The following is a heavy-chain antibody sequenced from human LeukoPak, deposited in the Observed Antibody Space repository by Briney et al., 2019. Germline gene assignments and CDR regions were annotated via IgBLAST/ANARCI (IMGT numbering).Heavy chain of an antibody. CDR1: GFTFSSYG. D-gene: IGHD4-17*01. V-gene: IGHV3-30*18. Sequence: GGSLRLSCAASGFTFSSYGMHWVRQAPGKGLEWVAVISYDGSNKYYADSVKGRFTISRDNSKNTLYLQMNSLRAEDTAVYYCAKTISTTVTAFDYWGQGTLVTVSS. CDR3: AKTISTTVTAFDY. CDR2: ISYDGSNK. J-gene: IGHJ4*02.